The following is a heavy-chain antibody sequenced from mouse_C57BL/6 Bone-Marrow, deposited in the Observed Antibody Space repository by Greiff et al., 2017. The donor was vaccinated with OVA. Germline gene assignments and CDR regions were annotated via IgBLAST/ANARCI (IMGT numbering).Heavy chain of an antibody. CDR1: GFNIKDDY. V-gene: IGHV14-4*01. J-gene: IGHJ1*03. Sequence: DVQLVESGAELVRPGASVKLSCTASGFNIKDDYMHWVKQRPEQGLEWIGWIDPENGDTEYASKFQGKATITADTSSNTAYLQLSSLTSEDTAVYYCTTSITFHVWGTGTTVTVSS. CDR2: IDPENGDT. CDR3: TTSITFHV. D-gene: IGHD1-1*01.